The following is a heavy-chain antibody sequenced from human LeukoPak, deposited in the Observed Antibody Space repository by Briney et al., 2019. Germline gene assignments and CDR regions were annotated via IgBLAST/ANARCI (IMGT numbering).Heavy chain of an antibody. J-gene: IGHJ6*02. D-gene: IGHD4-11*01. CDR3: ARVVYSHYWPEGMDV. Sequence: SETLSLTCTVSGDSISSYYWSWIRQPPGKGLEWIGYIYNSETTNYNPSLESRVTISEDTSKNQFSLVLTSVTAADTAVYYCARVVYSHYWPEGMDVWGQRTTVTVSS. V-gene: IGHV4-59*01. CDR1: GDSISSYY. CDR2: IYNSETT.